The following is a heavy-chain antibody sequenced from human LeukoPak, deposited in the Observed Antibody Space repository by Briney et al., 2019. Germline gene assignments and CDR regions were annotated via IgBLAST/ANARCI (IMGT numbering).Heavy chain of an antibody. CDR1: GGSISSSSYY. D-gene: IGHD3-10*01. Sequence: SETLSLTCTVSGGSISSSSYYWGWIRQPPGKGLEWIGSIYYSGSTYYNPSLKSRVTISVDTSKNQFSLKLSSLTAADTAVYYCASQHYFGSGSVRGWFDPWGQGTLVTVSS. J-gene: IGHJ5*02. CDR2: IYYSGST. CDR3: ASQHYFGSGSVRGWFDP. V-gene: IGHV4-39*07.